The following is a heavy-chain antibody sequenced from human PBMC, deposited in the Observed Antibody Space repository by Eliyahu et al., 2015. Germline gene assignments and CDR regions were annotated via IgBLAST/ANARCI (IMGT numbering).Heavy chain of an antibody. CDR1: GFTFGXYX. CDR3: ARGPPTMIVVVPYYYGMDV. CDR2: ISYDGSNK. Sequence: QVQLVESGGGVVQPGRSLRLSCAASGFTFGXYXMPXVRQAPGKGLEWVAVISYDGSNKYYADSVKGRFTISRDNSKNTLYLQMNSLRAEDTAVYYCARGPPTMIVVVPYYYGMDVWGQGTTVTVSS. J-gene: IGHJ6*02. V-gene: IGHV3-30*01. D-gene: IGHD3-22*01.